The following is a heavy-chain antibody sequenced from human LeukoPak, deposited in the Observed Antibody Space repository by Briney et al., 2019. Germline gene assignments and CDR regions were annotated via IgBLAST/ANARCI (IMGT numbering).Heavy chain of an antibody. CDR3: ARDFNWAFDY. CDR1: RFTFSNYG. V-gene: IGHV3-30*19. CDR2: ISHDGNTG. D-gene: IGHD3-16*01. Sequence: GGSLRLSCAASRFTFSNYGMHWVRQAPGKGLEWVAIISHDGNTGHYADSVKGRFTISRDNSKDTVDLQMNSLRADDTAVYYCARDFNWAFDYWGQGTLVTVSS. J-gene: IGHJ4*02.